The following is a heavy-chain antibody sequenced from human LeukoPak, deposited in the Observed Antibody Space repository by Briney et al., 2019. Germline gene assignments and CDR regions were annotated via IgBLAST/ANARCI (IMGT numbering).Heavy chain of an antibody. CDR1: GFTFSNYA. V-gene: IGHV3-23*01. J-gene: IGHJ4*02. CDR3: ASRGATWQFTY. CDR2: SGSGGNT. Sequence: GGSLRLSCTASGFTFSNYAMSWVRQATGKGLEWVSASGSGGNTYYAVSGKVRFTIYRDNYKNTLYLQMNSLRAEDMSVYYCASRGATWQFTYWGQGTLVTVSS. D-gene: IGHD1-26*01.